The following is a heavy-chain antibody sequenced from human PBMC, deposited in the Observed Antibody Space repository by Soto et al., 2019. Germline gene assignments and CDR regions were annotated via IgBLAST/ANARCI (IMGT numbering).Heavy chain of an antibody. CDR2: ISSSGSTI. J-gene: IGHJ4*02. Sequence: VQLVESGGGVVQPGRSLRLSCAASGFTFSSDAMHWVRQAPGKGLEWVSYISSSGSTIYYADSVKGRFTISRGNAKNSLYLQMNSLRAEDTAVYYCARDRGLGDIPDYWGQGTLVTVSS. CDR1: GFTFSSDA. D-gene: IGHD4-17*01. V-gene: IGHV3-48*03. CDR3: ARDRGLGDIPDY.